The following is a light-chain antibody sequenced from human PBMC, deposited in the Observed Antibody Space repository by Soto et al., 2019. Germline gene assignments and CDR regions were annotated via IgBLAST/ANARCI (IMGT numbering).Light chain of an antibody. V-gene: IGKV3-20*01. CDR1: QSVARNY. CDR2: GAS. CDR3: QQYSTSPRYI. Sequence: EIVLTQSPATLSLSPGERATLSCRASQSVARNYLAWYQQKPGQAPTLLIYGASNRATGIPDRFSGGGSGTDFTLTISRLEPADFAVYYCQQYSTSPRYIFGQGTKLEIK. J-gene: IGKJ2*01.